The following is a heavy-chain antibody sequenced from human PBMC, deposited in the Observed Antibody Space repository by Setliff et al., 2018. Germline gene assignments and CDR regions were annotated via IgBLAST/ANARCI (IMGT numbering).Heavy chain of an antibody. CDR2: IYHSGST. J-gene: IGHJ4*02. D-gene: IGHD3-22*01. V-gene: IGHV4-38-2*01. CDR3: ARQPEGGYYDSSGYYGMAPYYFDY. CDR1: GYSISSGYY. Sequence: SETLSLTCAVSGYSISSGYYWGWIRQPPGKGLEWIGSIYHSGSTHYNPSLKSRVTISVDTSKNQFSLKLSSVTAADTAVYYCARQPEGGYYDSSGYYGMAPYYFDYWGQGTLVTVSS.